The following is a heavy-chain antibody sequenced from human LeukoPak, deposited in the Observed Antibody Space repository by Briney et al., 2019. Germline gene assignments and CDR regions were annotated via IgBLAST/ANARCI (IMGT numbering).Heavy chain of an antibody. J-gene: IGHJ4*02. CDR3: ARGDYVWGSYRLLDY. CDR1: GYTFTSYG. D-gene: IGHD3-16*02. V-gene: IGHV1-2*02. Sequence: ASVKVSCKASGYTFTSYGISWVRQAPGQGLEWMGWINPNSGGTNYAQKFQGRVTMTRDTSISTAYMELSRLRSDDTAVYYCARGDYVWGSYRLLDYWGQGTLVTVSS. CDR2: INPNSGGT.